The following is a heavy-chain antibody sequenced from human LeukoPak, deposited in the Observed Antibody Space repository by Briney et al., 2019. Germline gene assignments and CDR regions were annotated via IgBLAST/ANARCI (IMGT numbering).Heavy chain of an antibody. V-gene: IGHV4-39*01. D-gene: IGHD2-8*01. CDR3: ARNNTLMLNTRGGEDKGFAS. J-gene: IGHJ4*02. CDR1: GGAISSSSYY. CDR2: IYYSGST. Sequence: SETLSLTCTVSGGAISSSSYYWGWSRQPPGKGLEWIGSIYYSGSTHYNPSLKSRVTISVDTSKNEFSLKLSSVTPAHTAVYYCARNNTLMLNTRGGEDKGFASRGQGPLVTVSS.